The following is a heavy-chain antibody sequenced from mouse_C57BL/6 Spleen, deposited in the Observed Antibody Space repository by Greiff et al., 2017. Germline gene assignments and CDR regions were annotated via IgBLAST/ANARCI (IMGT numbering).Heavy chain of an antibody. Sequence: VKLVESGPELVKPGASVKISCKASGYAFSSSWMNWVKQRPGKGLEWIGRIYPGDGDTNYNGTFKGKATLTADKSSSTAYMQLSSLTSEDSAVYVCARWGYYGSSYLRDFDYWGQGTTLTVSS. D-gene: IGHD1-1*01. CDR2: IYPGDGDT. CDR3: ARWGYYGSSYLRDFDY. CDR1: GYAFSSSW. J-gene: IGHJ2*01. V-gene: IGHV1-82*01.